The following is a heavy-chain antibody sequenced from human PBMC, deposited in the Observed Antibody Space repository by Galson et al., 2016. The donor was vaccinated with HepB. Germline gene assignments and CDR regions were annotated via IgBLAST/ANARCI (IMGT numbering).Heavy chain of an antibody. CDR1: GYTFTSYG. V-gene: IGHV1-18*01. Sequence: SVKVSCKASGYTFTSYGISWVRQAPGQGLEWMGWISAYNGNTNYAQKLQGRATMTTDTSTSTAYMGLRSLRSDDTAVYYCAREDDYIWGSYRTIGYWGQGTLVTVSS. D-gene: IGHD3-16*02. CDR2: ISAYNGNT. CDR3: AREDDYIWGSYRTIGY. J-gene: IGHJ4*02.